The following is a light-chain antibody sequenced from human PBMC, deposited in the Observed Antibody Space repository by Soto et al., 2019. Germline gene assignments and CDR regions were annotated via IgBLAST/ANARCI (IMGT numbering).Light chain of an antibody. V-gene: IGKV1-12*01. J-gene: IGKJ5*01. Sequence: DIQMTQSPSSVSASVGDRVTITCRASQGISSWLAWYQKKPGKAPNLLIYAASSLQSGVPSRFSGSESGTDFTLTISSLQPEDCAIYFCQQANSFPITFGQGTRLEFK. CDR1: QGISSW. CDR3: QQANSFPIT. CDR2: AAS.